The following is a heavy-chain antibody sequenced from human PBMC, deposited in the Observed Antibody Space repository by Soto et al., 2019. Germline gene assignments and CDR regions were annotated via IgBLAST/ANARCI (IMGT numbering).Heavy chain of an antibody. J-gene: IGHJ3*02. D-gene: IGHD2-15*01. Sequence: GASVKVSCKASGYTFTCYAVHLVRQAPGQKLEWMAWIRAAHGNTKYSQRVPDRFTLTTDTSASTAYMELSRLRSENTAVYYCARDCGGGSCPVVFDIGGKGKMFPVSS. CDR2: IRAAHGNT. V-gene: IGHV1-3*01. CDR3: ARDCGGGSCPVVFDI. CDR1: GYTFTCYA.